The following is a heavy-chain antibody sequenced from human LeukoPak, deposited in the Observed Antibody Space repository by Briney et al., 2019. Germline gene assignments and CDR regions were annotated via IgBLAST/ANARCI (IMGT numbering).Heavy chain of an antibody. CDR2: IYYSGST. J-gene: IGHJ4*02. CDR3: ARDYQGGYGDKTVDY. V-gene: IGHV4-59*12. D-gene: IGHD5-18*01. Sequence: SETLSLTCTVSGGPISSYYWSWIRQPPGKGLEWIGYIYYSGSTNYNPSLKSRVTISVDTSKNQFSLKLNSVTAADTAVYYCARDYQGGYGDKTVDYWGQGTLVTVSS. CDR1: GGPISSYY.